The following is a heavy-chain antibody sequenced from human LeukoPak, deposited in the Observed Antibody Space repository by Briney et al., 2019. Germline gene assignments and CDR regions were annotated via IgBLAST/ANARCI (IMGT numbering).Heavy chain of an antibody. CDR3: ARGLPYGDYGFDY. Sequence: GGSLRLSCAASGFTLSSYGMHWVRQAPGKGLEWVAVIWYDGSNKYYADSVKGRFTISRDNSKNTLYLQMNSLRAEDTAVYYCARGLPYGDYGFDYWGQGTLVTVSS. CDR1: GFTLSSYG. CDR2: IWYDGSNK. D-gene: IGHD4-17*01. J-gene: IGHJ4*02. V-gene: IGHV3-33*01.